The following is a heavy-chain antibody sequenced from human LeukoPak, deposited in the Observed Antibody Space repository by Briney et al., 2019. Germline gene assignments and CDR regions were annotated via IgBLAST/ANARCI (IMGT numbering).Heavy chain of an antibody. V-gene: IGHV1-69*04. J-gene: IGHJ4*02. CDR2: IVPILGIA. CDR3: ARDQYYSDFWSGYYPLDY. D-gene: IGHD3-3*01. CDR1: GGTFSSYA. Sequence: ASVKVSCKASGGTFSSYAISWVRQAPGQGLEWMGRIVPILGIANYAQKFQGRVTITADKSTSTAYMELSSLRSEDTAVYYCARDQYYSDFWSGYYPLDYWGQGTLVTVSS.